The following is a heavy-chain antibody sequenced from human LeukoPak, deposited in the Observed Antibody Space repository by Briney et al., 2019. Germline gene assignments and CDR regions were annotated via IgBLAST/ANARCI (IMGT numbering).Heavy chain of an antibody. V-gene: IGHV3-48*01. CDR2: ISSSSSTI. CDR3: ARGSTYYDSSGQVPFDY. D-gene: IGHD3-22*01. CDR1: GFRFSGYW. J-gene: IGHJ4*02. Sequence: GGSLRLSCAASGFRFSGYWMTWVRQAPGKGLEWVSYISSSSSTIYYADSVKGRFTISRDNAKNSLYLQMNSLRAEDTAVYYCARGSTYYDSSGQVPFDYWGQGTLVTVSS.